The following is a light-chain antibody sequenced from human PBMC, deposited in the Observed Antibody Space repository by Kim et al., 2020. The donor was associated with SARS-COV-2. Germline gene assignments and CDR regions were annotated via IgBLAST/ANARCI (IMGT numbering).Light chain of an antibody. Sequence: DIVMTQSPLSLPVTPGEPASISCRSSQSLLHTSGRTYLDWYLQKPGQSPQLLIYLGSNRASGVPDRFSGSGSGTDFTLKISRVEAEYVGVYYCMQALQTPYTFGQGTKLEI. CDR1: QSLLHTSGRTY. CDR2: LGS. J-gene: IGKJ2*01. V-gene: IGKV2-28*01. CDR3: MQALQTPYT.